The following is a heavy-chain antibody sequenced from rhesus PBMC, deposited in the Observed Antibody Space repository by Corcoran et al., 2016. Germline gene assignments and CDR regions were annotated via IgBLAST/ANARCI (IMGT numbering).Heavy chain of an antibody. CDR3: ARGGWGDYYGLDS. CDR2: IPYSGST. Sequence: QVQLQESGPGLVKPSETLSLTCAVSGYSISGYYWSWIRQAPGKGLEWIGYIPYSGSTSYNPSLKSRVTFSRDTSKTQFSLRLGSVTAADTAVYYCARGGWGDYYGLDSWGQGVDVTVSS. V-gene: IGHV4-122*02. CDR1: GYSISGYY. J-gene: IGHJ6*01. D-gene: IGHD3-34*01.